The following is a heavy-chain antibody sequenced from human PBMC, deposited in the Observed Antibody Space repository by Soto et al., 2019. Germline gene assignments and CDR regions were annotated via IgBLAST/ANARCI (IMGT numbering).Heavy chain of an antibody. CDR1: GGSISSGGYS. CDR3: ATLRGLGEVSPYFDY. V-gene: IGHV4-30-2*01. CDR2: IYHSGST. J-gene: IGHJ4*02. Sequence: ASETLSLTCAVSGGSISSGGYSWRWMRQPPGKGLDWIGYIYHSGSTYYNPSLKSRVTISVDRSKNQFSLKLRSVTAADTAVYYCATLRGLGEVSPYFDYWGQGLMVTVSS. D-gene: IGHD3-10*01.